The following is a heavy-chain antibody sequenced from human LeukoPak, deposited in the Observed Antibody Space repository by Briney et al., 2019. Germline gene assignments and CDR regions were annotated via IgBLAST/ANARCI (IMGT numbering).Heavy chain of an antibody. J-gene: IGHJ4*02. V-gene: IGHV1-69*13. Sequence: SVKVSCKASGGTFSSYAISWVRQAPGQGLEWMGGIIPIFGTANYAQKFQGRVTITADESTSTAYMELSSLRSEDTAVYYCARDGVEMATRNYFGYWGQGTLVTVSS. CDR3: ARDGVEMATRNYFGY. D-gene: IGHD5-24*01. CDR2: IIPIFGTA. CDR1: GGTFSSYA.